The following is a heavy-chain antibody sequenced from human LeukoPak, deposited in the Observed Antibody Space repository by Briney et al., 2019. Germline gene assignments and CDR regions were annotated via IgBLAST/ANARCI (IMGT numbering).Heavy chain of an antibody. D-gene: IGHD3-22*01. CDR2: INPSEGAT. Sequence: ASVKVSCKPSGYTFTTYFMHWVRQAPGQGLEWMGIINPSEGATSYSQKLKDRVTLTRDMSTTSFFMDLSTLTSDDTAVYYCARGPLLGYDSGASGFDIWGQGTMVTVSS. V-gene: IGHV1-46*04. CDR3: ARGPLLGYDSGASGFDI. CDR1: GYTFTTYF. J-gene: IGHJ3*02.